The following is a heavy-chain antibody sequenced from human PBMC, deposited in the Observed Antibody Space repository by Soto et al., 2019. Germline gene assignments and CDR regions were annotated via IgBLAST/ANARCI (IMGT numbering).Heavy chain of an antibody. CDR1: YDSIRRSNYY. J-gene: IGHJ5*02. CDR2: SYYMGTT. Sequence: QLQLQESGPGLVKPSETLSLTCSVSYDSIRRSNYYLGWTRQPPGKGLEWVGCSYYMGTTYYNPSLRSRVPIPKDTAQNHFSLKVDSVPAADPAVYYFARQDGGITISGGWFDPWGQGTLVTGSS. V-gene: IGHV4-39*01. D-gene: IGHD3-3*01. CDR3: ARQDGGITISGGWFDP.